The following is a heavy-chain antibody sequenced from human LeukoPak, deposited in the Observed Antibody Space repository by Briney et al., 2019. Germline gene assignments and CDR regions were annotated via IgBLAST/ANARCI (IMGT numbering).Heavy chain of an antibody. Sequence: ASVKVSCKVSGYTLTELSMHWVPQAPGKGLEWMGGFDPEDGETIYAQKFQGRVTMTEDTSTDTAYMELSSLRSEDTAVYYCATYWVEIVVVKSRAFDIWGQGTMVTVSS. CDR2: FDPEDGET. CDR3: ATYWVEIVVVKSRAFDI. D-gene: IGHD3-22*01. J-gene: IGHJ3*02. CDR1: GYTLTELS. V-gene: IGHV1-24*01.